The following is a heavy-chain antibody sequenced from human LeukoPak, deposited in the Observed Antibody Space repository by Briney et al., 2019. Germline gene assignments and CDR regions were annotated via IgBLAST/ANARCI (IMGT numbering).Heavy chain of an antibody. D-gene: IGHD2-21*02. J-gene: IGHJ4*02. CDR2: INHSGST. CDR1: GFTFSSFA. Sequence: GSLRLSCAASGFTFSSFAMSWVRQAPGKGLEWIGEINHSGSTNYNPSLKSRVTISVDTSKNQFSLKLSSVTAADTAVYYCARRYRHSVTAIDYWGQGTLVTVSS. CDR3: ARRYRHSVTAIDY. V-gene: IGHV4-34*01.